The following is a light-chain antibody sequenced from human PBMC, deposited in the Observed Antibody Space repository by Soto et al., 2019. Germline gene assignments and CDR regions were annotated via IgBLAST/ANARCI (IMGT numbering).Light chain of an antibody. CDR3: QQYGSSPRT. Sequence: EIVLTQSPGTLSLSPGERATLSCRASQSVNNNYLAWYQQKPGQAPRLLIYGASRRATGIPDKFGGSGSGTDLTLTISRLEPEDFAMYYCQQYGSSPRTFGQGTKVDI. CDR2: GAS. J-gene: IGKJ1*01. CDR1: QSVNNNY. V-gene: IGKV3-20*01.